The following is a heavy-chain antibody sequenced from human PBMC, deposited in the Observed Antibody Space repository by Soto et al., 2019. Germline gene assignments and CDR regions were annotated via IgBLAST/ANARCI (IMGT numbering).Heavy chain of an antibody. CDR3: ARDTYYYGSGSYSPFDY. V-gene: IGHV3-48*03. Sequence: EVQLVESGGGLVQPGGSLRLSCAASGFTFSSYEMNWVRQAPGKGLEWVSYISSSGSTIYYADSVKGRFTISRDNAKNSLYLQMNSLRAEDTAVYYCARDTYYYGSGSYSPFDYWGQGTLVTVSS. CDR1: GFTFSSYE. J-gene: IGHJ4*02. CDR2: ISSSGSTI. D-gene: IGHD3-10*01.